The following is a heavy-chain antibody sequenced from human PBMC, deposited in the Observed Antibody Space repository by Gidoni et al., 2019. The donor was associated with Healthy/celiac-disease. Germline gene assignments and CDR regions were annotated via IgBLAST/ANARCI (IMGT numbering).Heavy chain of an antibody. V-gene: IGHV4-39*01. D-gene: IGHD5-12*01. J-gene: IGHJ6*02. CDR3: ARRRGYSGRYGMDV. Sequence: QLQLQESGPGLVKPSETLSLTCTVSGGSISSSSYYWGWIRQPPGKGLEWIGSIYYSGSTYYNPSLKSRVTISVDTSKNQFSLKLSSVTAADTAVYYCARRRGYSGRYGMDVWGQGTTVTVSS. CDR2: IYYSGST. CDR1: GGSISSSSYY.